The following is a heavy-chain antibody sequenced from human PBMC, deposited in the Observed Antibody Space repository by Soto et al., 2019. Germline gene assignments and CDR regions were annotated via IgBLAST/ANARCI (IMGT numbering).Heavy chain of an antibody. CDR2: IDPSDSYT. V-gene: IGHV5-10-1*01. CDR1: GYSFTSYW. J-gene: IGHJ6*02. CDR3: ARLRGSSSYYYYGMDV. D-gene: IGHD6-13*01. Sequence: PGESLKISCKGSGYSFTSYWISWVRQMPGKGLEWMGRIDPSDSYTNYSPSFQGHVTISADKSISTAYLQWSSLKASDTAMYYCARLRGSSSYYYYGMDVWGQGTTVTVSS.